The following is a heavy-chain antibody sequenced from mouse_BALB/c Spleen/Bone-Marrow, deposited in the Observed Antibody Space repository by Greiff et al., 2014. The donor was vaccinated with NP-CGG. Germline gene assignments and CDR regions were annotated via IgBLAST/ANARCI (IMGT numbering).Heavy chain of an antibody. CDR3: AGAYYRYAMDY. CDR1: GSSLTSYG. V-gene: IGHV2-4*02. Sequence: VKLMESGPGLVQPSQSLSITCTVSGSSLTSYGVHWVRQPPGKGLEWLGVIWSGGNTDYNATFISRLSISKDNFKSRVFFKMNSLQADDTAIYYCAGAYYRYAMDYWGQGTSVTVSS. D-gene: IGHD2-14*01. CDR2: IWSGGNT. J-gene: IGHJ4*01.